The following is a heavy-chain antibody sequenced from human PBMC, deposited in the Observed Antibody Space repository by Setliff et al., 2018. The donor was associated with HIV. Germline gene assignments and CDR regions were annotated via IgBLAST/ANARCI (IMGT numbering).Heavy chain of an antibody. CDR1: GFSFDDYY. J-gene: IGHJ6*03. CDR2: VIPNSGKT. D-gene: IGHD2-15*01. V-gene: IGHV1-2*02. Sequence: GASVKVSCKASGFSFDDYYIHWVRQAPGQGLEWMGGVIPNSGKTYYAQEFQGRVTMTSDTSINTAYMEVSWLTSDDTAIYYCARDLAYCSGGSCYRPFIYYFYYMDVWGKGATVTVSS. CDR3: ARDLAYCSGGSCYRPFIYYFYYMDV.